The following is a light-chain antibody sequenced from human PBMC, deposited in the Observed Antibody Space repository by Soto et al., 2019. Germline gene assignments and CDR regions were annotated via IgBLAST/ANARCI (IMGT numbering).Light chain of an antibody. CDR3: SSYTSSSTLTV. Sequence: QSALTQPASVSGSPGQSITISCTGTSSDVGGYNYVSWYQQHPGKAPKLMIYDVSHRPSGVSNRFSGSKSGNTASLTISGLQADDEADYYCSSYTSSSTLTVFGTGTKLTVL. J-gene: IGLJ1*01. V-gene: IGLV2-14*01. CDR1: SSDVGGYNY. CDR2: DVS.